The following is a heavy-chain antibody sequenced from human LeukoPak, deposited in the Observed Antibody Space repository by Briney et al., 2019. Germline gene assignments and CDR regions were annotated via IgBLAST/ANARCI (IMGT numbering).Heavy chain of an antibody. D-gene: IGHD3-22*01. J-gene: IGHJ4*02. CDR3: AVMRYYYDSSGSLAPFDY. CDR1: GGTFSSYA. Sequence: SVKVSCKASGGTFSSYAISWVRQAPGQGLEWMGRIIPIFGTANYAQKFQGRVTITTDESTSTAYMELSSLRSEDTAVYYCAVMRYYYDSSGSLAPFDYWGQGTLVTVSS. V-gene: IGHV1-69*05. CDR2: IIPIFGTA.